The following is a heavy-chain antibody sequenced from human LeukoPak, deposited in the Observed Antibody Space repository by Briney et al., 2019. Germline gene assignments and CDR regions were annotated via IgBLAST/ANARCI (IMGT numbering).Heavy chain of an antibody. J-gene: IGHJ5*02. CDR3: AKQGGFDWLTNWFDP. CDR2: ISGSGGST. D-gene: IGHD3-9*01. V-gene: IGHV3-23*01. Sequence: GGSLRLSCAASGFTFSSYAMSWVRQAPGKGLEWVSAISGSGGSTYYADSVKGRFTISRDNPKNTLYLQMNSLRAEDTAVYYCAKQGGFDWLTNWFDPWGQGTLVTVSS. CDR1: GFTFSSYA.